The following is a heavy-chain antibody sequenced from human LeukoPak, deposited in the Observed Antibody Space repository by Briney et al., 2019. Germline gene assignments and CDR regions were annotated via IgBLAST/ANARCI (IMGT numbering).Heavy chain of an antibody. Sequence: SDTLSLTCTVSGGSVSSNSYYWSWIRQPPGKGLEWIGEINHSGSTNYNPSLKSRVTISVDTSKNQFSLKLSSVTAADTAVYYCARTRRAYYDILTGYPYDYWGQGTLVTVSS. V-gene: IGHV4-39*07. CDR3: ARTRRAYYDILTGYPYDY. J-gene: IGHJ4*02. CDR2: INHSGST. CDR1: GGSVSSNSYY. D-gene: IGHD3-9*01.